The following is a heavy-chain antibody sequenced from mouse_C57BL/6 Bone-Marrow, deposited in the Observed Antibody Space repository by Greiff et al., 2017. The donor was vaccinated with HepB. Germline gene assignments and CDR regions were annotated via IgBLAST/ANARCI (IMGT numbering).Heavy chain of an antibody. CDR1: GYAFTNYL. D-gene: IGHD2-1*01. J-gene: IGHJ2*01. Sequence: QVQLKQSGAELVRPGTSVKVSCKASGYAFTNYLIEWVKQRPGQGLEWIGVINPGSGGTNYNEKFKGKATLTADKSSSTAYMQLSSLTSEDSAVYFCARAPLYYGNFDYWGQGTTLTVSS. CDR3: ARAPLYYGNFDY. CDR2: INPGSGGT. V-gene: IGHV1-54*01.